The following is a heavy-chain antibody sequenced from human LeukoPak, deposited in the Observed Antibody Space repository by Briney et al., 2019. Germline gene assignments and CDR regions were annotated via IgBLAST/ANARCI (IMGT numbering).Heavy chain of an antibody. CDR2: INNDGRSP. D-gene: IGHD1-26*01. Sequence: GGSLRLSCAASGFTFSRYWMHWVRQAPGKGLVRVSRINNDGRSPIYADSVKGRFTISRDNAKSTLYLQMNSLRAEDTAVYYCTRGGSPPEALGDAFDMWGQGTMVTVSS. J-gene: IGHJ3*02. CDR1: GFTFSRYW. CDR3: TRGGSPPEALGDAFDM. V-gene: IGHV3-74*01.